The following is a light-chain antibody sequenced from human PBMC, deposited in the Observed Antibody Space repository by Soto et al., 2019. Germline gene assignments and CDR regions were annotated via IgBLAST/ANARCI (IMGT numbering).Light chain of an antibody. Sequence: DLPMTQSPSTLSASVGDRVTITCRASQSISSWLAWYQQKPGKAPKLLISKASILESGVRSRFSGSGSGTEFTLTISSLQPSDFATYDCQQYNSYWTFGQGTKVEIK. CDR1: QSISSW. J-gene: IGKJ1*01. CDR2: KAS. CDR3: QQYNSYWT. V-gene: IGKV1-5*03.